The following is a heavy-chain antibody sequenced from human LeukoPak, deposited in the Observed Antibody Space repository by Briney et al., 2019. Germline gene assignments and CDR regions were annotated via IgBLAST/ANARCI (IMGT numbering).Heavy chain of an antibody. CDR3: ARERCSSTSCYTEDYYYMDV. D-gene: IGHD2-2*02. V-gene: IGHV4-59*01. Sequence: SETLSLTCTVSGGSISSYYWSWIRQPPGKVLEWIGYIYYSGSTNYNPSLKSRVTISVDTSKNQFSLKLSSVTAADTAVYYCARERCSSTSCYTEDYYYMDVWGKGTTVTVSS. CDR2: IYYSGST. J-gene: IGHJ6*03. CDR1: GGSISSYY.